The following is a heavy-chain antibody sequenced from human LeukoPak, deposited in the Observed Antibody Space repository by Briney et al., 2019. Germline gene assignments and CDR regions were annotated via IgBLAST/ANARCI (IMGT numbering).Heavy chain of an antibody. J-gene: IGHJ4*02. CDR3: AKDLGYYDSSGPAHY. V-gene: IGHV3-23*01. CDR1: GFTFSSYA. D-gene: IGHD3-22*01. Sequence: GGTLRLSCAASGFTFSSYAMSWVRHAPGKGLEWGSAISGSGGRTFYADSAKGRFTISRDNSKNTLYLQMNSLRGEDTAVYYCAKDLGYYDSSGPAHYWGQGTLVTVSS. CDR2: ISGSGGRT.